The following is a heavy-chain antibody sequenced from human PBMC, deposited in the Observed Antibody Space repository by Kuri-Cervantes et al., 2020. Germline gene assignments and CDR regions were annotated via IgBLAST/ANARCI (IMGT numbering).Heavy chain of an antibody. CDR2: IYYSGST. D-gene: IGHD1-26*01. CDR1: GGSISSGDYY. Sequence: SETLSLTCTVSGGSISSGDYYWSWIRQPPGRGLEWIGYIYYSGSTNYNPSLKSRVTISVDTSKNQFSLKLSSVTAADTAVYYCASSTGSGTFDYWGQGTLVTVSS. CDR3: ASSTGSGTFDY. V-gene: IGHV4-61*08. J-gene: IGHJ4*02.